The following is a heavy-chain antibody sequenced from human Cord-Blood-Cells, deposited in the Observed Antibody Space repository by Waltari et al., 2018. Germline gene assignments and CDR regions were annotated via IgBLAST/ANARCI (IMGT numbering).Heavy chain of an antibody. V-gene: IGHV4-34*01. Sequence: QVQLQQWGAGLLKPSETLSLTCAVYGGSFSGYYWSWIRQPPGKGLEWIGEINHSGSTNYNPSLKSLGTISVDTSKNQFSLKLSSVTAADTAVYYCAREVTICGVVIYNWGDPWGQGTLGTVAS. D-gene: IGHD3-3*01. CDR3: AREVTICGVVIYNWGDP. CDR1: GGSFSGYY. J-gene: IGHJ5*02. CDR2: INHSGST.